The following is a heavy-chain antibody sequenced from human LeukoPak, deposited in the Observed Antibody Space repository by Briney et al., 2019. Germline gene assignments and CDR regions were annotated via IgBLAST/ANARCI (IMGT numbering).Heavy chain of an antibody. V-gene: IGHV4-30-4*01. Sequence: PSETLSLTCTVSGGSISSGDYYWSWIRQPPGKGLEWIGYIYYSGSTYYNPSLKSRVTISVDTSKNQFSLKLSSVTAADTAVYYCARGRSSGWSGPGAYYGMDVWGQGTTVTVSS. CDR3: ARGRSSGWSGPGAYYGMDV. CDR2: IYYSGST. CDR1: GGSISSGDYY. J-gene: IGHJ6*02. D-gene: IGHD6-19*01.